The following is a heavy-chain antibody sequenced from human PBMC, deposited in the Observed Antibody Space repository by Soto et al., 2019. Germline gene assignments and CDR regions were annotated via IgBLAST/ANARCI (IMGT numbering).Heavy chain of an antibody. CDR1: SDSISSYY. CDR3: ARAVGDPLYYLDY. Sequence: QVQLQESGPGLVRPSETLSLTCTVSSDSISSYYWIWIRQSPGKGLEWIGYTDYSGNTYYNPSLKSPVTISGDTSKNQFSLRLSSVTAADTAVYYCARAVGDPLYYLDYWGQGTLVTVSS. J-gene: IGHJ4*02. D-gene: IGHD6-19*01. V-gene: IGHV4-59*08. CDR2: TDYSGNT.